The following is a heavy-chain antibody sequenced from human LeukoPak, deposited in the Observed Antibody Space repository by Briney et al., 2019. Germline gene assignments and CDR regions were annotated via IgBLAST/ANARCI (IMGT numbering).Heavy chain of an antibody. V-gene: IGHV3-7*01. CDR1: GFTFSSYW. CDR3: AKFYGDLFDS. D-gene: IGHD4-17*01. J-gene: IGHJ4*02. CDR2: INQDESEK. Sequence: QTGGSLRLSCAASGFTFSSYWMSWVRQAPGKGLEWVANINQDESEKYYVDSLKGRFTISRDNANNSVYLQMNSLRVDDTAVYYCAKFYGDLFDSWGQGTLVTVSS.